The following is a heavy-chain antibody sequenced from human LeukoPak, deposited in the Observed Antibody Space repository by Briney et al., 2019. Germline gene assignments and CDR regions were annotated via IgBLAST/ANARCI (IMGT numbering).Heavy chain of an antibody. V-gene: IGHV1-69*05. D-gene: IGHD6-19*01. CDR3: ASGSGWYNVAFDI. J-gene: IGHJ3*02. Sequence: SVKVSCKASGGTFSSYAISWVRQAPGQGLEWMGGIIPIFGTANYAQKFQGRVTITTDESTSTAYTELSSLRSEDTAVYYCASGSGWYNVAFDIWGQGTMVTVSS. CDR1: GGTFSSYA. CDR2: IIPIFGTA.